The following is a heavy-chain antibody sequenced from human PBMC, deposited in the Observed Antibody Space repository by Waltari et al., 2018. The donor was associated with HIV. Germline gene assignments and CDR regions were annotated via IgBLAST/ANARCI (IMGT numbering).Heavy chain of an antibody. CDR1: GVTFRRYA. Sequence: QVQLVQSGAAVKKPGSSVKVSCKASGVTFRRYAISWVRQAPGQGLDWMGGIIPICGTANYAQKFQGRVTITADESTSTAYMELSSLRSEDTAVYYCATTYYYDSSGYYYGMDVWGQGTTVTVSS. D-gene: IGHD3-22*01. CDR3: ATTYYYDSSGYYYGMDV. CDR2: IIPICGTA. J-gene: IGHJ6*02. V-gene: IGHV1-69*12.